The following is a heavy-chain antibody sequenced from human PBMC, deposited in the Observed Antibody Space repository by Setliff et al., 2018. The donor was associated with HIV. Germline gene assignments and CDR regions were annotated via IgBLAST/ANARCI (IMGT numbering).Heavy chain of an antibody. V-gene: IGHV3-48*03. CDR2: ISSSGSTI. CDR3: VRDQLRWPERWDFDF. J-gene: IGHJ4*02. CDR1: GFTFSSYE. D-gene: IGHD1-26*01. Sequence: GGSLRLSCAASGFTFSSYEINWVRQAPGKGLEWLSYISSSGSTIYYADSVKGRFIISRDNAKNSLNLQMKSLRVDDTALYYCVRDQLRWPERWDFDFWGQGTLVTAPQ.